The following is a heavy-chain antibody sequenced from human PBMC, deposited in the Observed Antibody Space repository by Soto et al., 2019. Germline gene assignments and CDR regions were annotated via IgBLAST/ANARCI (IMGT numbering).Heavy chain of an antibody. V-gene: IGHV4-59*01. CDR3: ARATYYYGRSGYLYYFAY. D-gene: IGHD3-22*01. J-gene: IGHJ4*02. CDR1: GGSISSYY. Sequence: SETLSLTCTVSGGSISSYYCSWIRQPPGKGLEWIGYIYYNGNTNYNPSLKSRVTISVDTSKNQFSLKLSSVTAADTAVYYCARATYYYGRSGYLYYFAYWVQGALVTVS. CDR2: IYYNGNT.